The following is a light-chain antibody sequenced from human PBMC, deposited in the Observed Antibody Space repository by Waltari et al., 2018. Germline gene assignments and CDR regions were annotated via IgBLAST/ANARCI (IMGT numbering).Light chain of an antibody. CDR1: AFPXQX. V-gene: IGLV3-25*03. CDR2: GDX. J-gene: IGLJ3*02. CDR3: XSGDNSGXWX. Sequence: SHEXXQPPSVSVXPGQTARIXCSGDAFPXQXXHWYQQKPGQVPVVIIYGDXGRPSGIPDRFSGSSLGTTVTLTXSRVQXEDEAEYYCXSGDNSGXWXFGGGTKLTVL.